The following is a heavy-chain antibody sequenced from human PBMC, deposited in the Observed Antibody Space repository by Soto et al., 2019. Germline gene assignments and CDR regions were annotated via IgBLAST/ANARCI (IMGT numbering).Heavy chain of an antibody. CDR2: LIPIFGTS. Sequence: ASVKVSCKASGGTFSDYGISWVRQAPGQGLEWMGGLIPIFGTSNYAQKFQGRVTITADESTSTAYMELSSLTSEDTAVYYCARGWDHYDSSGLLTWFDTWGQGTLVTVSS. CDR1: GGTFSDYG. V-gene: IGHV1-69*13. J-gene: IGHJ5*02. D-gene: IGHD3-22*01. CDR3: ARGWDHYDSSGLLTWFDT.